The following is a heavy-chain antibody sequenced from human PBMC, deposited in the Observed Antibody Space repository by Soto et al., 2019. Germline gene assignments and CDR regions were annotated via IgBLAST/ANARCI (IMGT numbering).Heavy chain of an antibody. CDR3: GGSGPNWFDP. D-gene: IGHD2-15*01. J-gene: IGHJ5*02. Sequence: PGRSLRLSCAASGFTFSSYWMSWVRQAPGKGLEWVANIKQDGSEKYYVDSVKGRFTISRDNAKNSLYLQMNSLRAEDTAVYYCGGSGPNWFDPWGQGTLVTVSS. CDR2: IKQDGSEK. CDR1: GFTFSSYW. V-gene: IGHV3-7*03.